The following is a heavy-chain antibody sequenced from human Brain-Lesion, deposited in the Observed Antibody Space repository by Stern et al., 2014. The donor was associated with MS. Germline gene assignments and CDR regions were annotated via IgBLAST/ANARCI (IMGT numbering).Heavy chain of an antibody. D-gene: IGHD3-3*01. CDR3: ARIDRGNYDFWSGYYDYWFDP. Sequence: EVQLVESGGDLVQQGGSLRLSCVASGFTFSDYWLTWVRQAPGKGLQWVANINQDGSDRNYVDSVKGRFTISRDNAKNSLYLQMNSLRVDDTAVYYCARIDRGNYDFWSGYYDYWFDPWGQGTRVTVSS. CDR2: INQDGSDR. V-gene: IGHV3-7*01. CDR1: GFTFSDYW. J-gene: IGHJ5*02.